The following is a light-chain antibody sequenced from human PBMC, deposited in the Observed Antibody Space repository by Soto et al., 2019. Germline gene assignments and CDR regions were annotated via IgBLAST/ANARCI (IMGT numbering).Light chain of an antibody. CDR1: SSDVGVYNY. CDR2: DVS. Sequence: QSALTQPRSVSGSPGQSVTISCTGTSSDVGVYNYVSWYQQYPGKAPKLMIYDVSKRPSGVPDRFSGSRSGNTASLTISGLQAEDEADYYCCSYAGRYTSVFGGGTKVTVL. V-gene: IGLV2-11*01. J-gene: IGLJ1*01. CDR3: CSYAGRYTSV.